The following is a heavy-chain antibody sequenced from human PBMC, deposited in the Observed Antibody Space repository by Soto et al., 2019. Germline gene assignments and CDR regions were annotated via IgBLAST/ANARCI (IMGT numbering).Heavy chain of an antibody. Sequence: EVQLVESGGGLVQPGGSLRLSCVASGFAASGHYMNWVRQTPDQGLEWLSVIYSGGTTYYADSVEGRFTISRHDSQNTLYRQMDNLRTEDTAVYYCARANKFNAFDVWGRGAMVTVSS. J-gene: IGHJ3*01. CDR1: GFAASGHY. V-gene: IGHV3-53*04. CDR2: IYSGGTT. CDR3: ARANKFNAFDV.